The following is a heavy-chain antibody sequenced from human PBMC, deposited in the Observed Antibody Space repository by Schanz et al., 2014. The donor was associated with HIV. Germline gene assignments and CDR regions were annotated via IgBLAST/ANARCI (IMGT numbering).Heavy chain of an antibody. D-gene: IGHD2-2*01. V-gene: IGHV3-7*01. CDR1: GFRFRSYW. J-gene: IGHJ4*02. Sequence: VHLVESGGSLVQPGGSLRLSCAASGFRFRSYWMSWVRQAPGKGLEWVANIKEDGIEKYYGDSVKGRFTISRDNSKNTLYLQMNSLGVEDTAVYFCARDGARTSHWGFWGQGTLVTVSS. CDR2: IKEDGIEK. CDR3: ARDGARTSHWGF.